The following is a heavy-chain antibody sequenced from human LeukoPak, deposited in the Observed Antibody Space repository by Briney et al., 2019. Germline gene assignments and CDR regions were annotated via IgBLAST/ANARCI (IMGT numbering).Heavy chain of an antibody. Sequence: PSETLSLTCAVSGYSISSGYYWGWIRQPPGKGLEWIGSIYHSGSTSYNPSLKSRVTISVDTSKNQFSLKLSSVTAADTAVYYCASQGYCSSTSCYDSWWFDPWGQGTLVTVSS. CDR2: IYHSGST. CDR3: ASQGYCSSTSCYDSWWFDP. J-gene: IGHJ5*02. CDR1: GYSISSGYY. V-gene: IGHV4-38-2*01. D-gene: IGHD2-2*01.